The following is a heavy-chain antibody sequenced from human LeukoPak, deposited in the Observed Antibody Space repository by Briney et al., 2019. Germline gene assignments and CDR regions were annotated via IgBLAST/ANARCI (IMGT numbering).Heavy chain of an antibody. Sequence: VASVNVSCKASGYTFTSYDFNWVRQATGQRPEWMGWMSPNSGDTGYAQKFQGRVTMTRNTSISTAYMELSSLRSDDTAVYYCARGPPNWGYDYWGPGTLVTVSS. V-gene: IGHV1-8*01. CDR1: GYTFTSYD. J-gene: IGHJ4*02. CDR2: MSPNSGDT. D-gene: IGHD7-27*01. CDR3: ARGPPNWGYDY.